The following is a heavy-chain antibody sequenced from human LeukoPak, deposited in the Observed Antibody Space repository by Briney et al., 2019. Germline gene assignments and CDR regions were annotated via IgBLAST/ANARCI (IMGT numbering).Heavy chain of an antibody. CDR2: ISYDGSNK. CDR3: ARPTYGSGPPDY. Sequence: GGSLRLSCAASGFTFSSYGMHWVRQAPGKGLEWVAVISYDGSNKYYADSVKGRFTISRDNSKNTLYLQMNSLRAEDTAVYYCARPTYGSGPPDYWGQGTLVTVSS. V-gene: IGHV3-30*03. D-gene: IGHD3-10*01. CDR1: GFTFSSYG. J-gene: IGHJ4*02.